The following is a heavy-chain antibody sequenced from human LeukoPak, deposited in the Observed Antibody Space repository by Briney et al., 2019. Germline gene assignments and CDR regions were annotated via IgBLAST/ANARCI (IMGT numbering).Heavy chain of an antibody. D-gene: IGHD1-14*01. V-gene: IGHV3-30*03. Sequence: PGGSLRLSCAASGFTFSSSGMHWVRQAPGKGLEWVAVISYDGRSKYYGDSVKGRFTISRDNSKNTLYLQMNSLRAEDSAVYYCARGLAGTYYYFDYWGQGTLVTVSS. CDR1: GFTFSSSG. J-gene: IGHJ4*02. CDR3: ARGLAGTYYYFDY. CDR2: ISYDGRSK.